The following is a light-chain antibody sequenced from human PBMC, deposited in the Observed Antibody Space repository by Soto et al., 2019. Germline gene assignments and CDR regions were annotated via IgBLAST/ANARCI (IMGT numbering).Light chain of an antibody. CDR2: GAS. CDR3: QQYNNCPPLT. CDR1: QSVSSN. V-gene: IGKV3-15*01. Sequence: EMVMTQSPATLSVSPGERATLSSRASQSVSSNLAWYQQKPGQAPRLLIYGASTRATGIPARFSGSGSGTEFTLTISSLQTEDFAVYYCQQYNNCPPLTFGGGTKVEIK. J-gene: IGKJ4*01.